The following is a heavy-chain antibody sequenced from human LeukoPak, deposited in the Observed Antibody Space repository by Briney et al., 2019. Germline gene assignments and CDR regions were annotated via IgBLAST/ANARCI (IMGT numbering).Heavy chain of an antibody. CDR3: ARLYSNHWSEPGYFDY. CDR1: GYSFTSYW. V-gene: IGHV5-51*01. J-gene: IGHJ4*02. Sequence: GESLKISCKGSGYSFTSYWIGWVRQMPGKGLEWMGIIYPGDSDTRYSPSFQGQVTISADKSISTAYLQWSSLKASDTAMYYCARLYSNHWSEPGYFDYWGQGTLVTVSS. CDR2: IYPGDSDT. D-gene: IGHD4-11*01.